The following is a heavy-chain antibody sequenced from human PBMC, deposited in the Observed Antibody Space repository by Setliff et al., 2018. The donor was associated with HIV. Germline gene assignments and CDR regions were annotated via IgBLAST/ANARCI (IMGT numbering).Heavy chain of an antibody. Sequence: GGSLRLSCAASGLLFSSYAMSWVRQSPGKGLEWISGISDSGRSIHYTASVKGRFTISRDNSKNTLYLQMNSLRAEDTAVYYCTKGCGGAGFCYYADYWGQGTVVTVSS. CDR3: TKGCGGAGFCYYADY. V-gene: IGHV3-23*01. J-gene: IGHJ4*02. D-gene: IGHD2-21*01. CDR2: ISDSGRSI. CDR1: GLLFSSYA.